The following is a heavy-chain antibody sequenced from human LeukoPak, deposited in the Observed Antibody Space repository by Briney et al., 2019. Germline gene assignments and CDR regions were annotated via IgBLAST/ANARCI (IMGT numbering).Heavy chain of an antibody. Sequence: PGGSLRLSCAASGFTFSRYGMHWVRQAPGKGLEWVAVISYDGSNKYYADSVKGRFTISRDNSKNTLYLQMNSLRAEDTAVYYCAKIQYYDSSGPPYYGMDVWGQGTTVTVSS. D-gene: IGHD3-22*01. V-gene: IGHV3-30*18. CDR2: ISYDGSNK. J-gene: IGHJ6*02. CDR3: AKIQYYDSSGPPYYGMDV. CDR1: GFTFSRYG.